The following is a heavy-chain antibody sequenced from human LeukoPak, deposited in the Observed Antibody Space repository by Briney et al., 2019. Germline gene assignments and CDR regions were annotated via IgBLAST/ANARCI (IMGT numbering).Heavy chain of an antibody. J-gene: IGHJ6*03. CDR1: GYTFTSYD. CDR3: ATGWGSSSWYLTPYYYYYYMDV. D-gene: IGHD6-13*01. Sequence: ASVKVSCKASGYTFTSYDINWVRQATGQGLEWMGWMNPNSGNTGYAQKFQGRVTMTRNTSISTAYMELSSLRSEDTAVYYCATGWGSSSWYLTPYYYYYYMDVWGKGTTVTVSS. V-gene: IGHV1-8*01. CDR2: MNPNSGNT.